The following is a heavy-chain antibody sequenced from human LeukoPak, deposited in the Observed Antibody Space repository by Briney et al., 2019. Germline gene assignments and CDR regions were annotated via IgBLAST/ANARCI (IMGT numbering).Heavy chain of an antibody. CDR1: GFTFHDYA. J-gene: IGHJ4*02. V-gene: IGHV3-43*02. D-gene: IGHD3-10*01. CDR3: AKDHYYGSGSYSRWVYFDY. CDR2: VSGDGDST. Sequence: GGSLRLSCAASGFTFHDYAMHWVRQVPGEGLEWLSLVSGDGDSTYYADSLRGRFTISRDNSKNSLYLQMNSLRTEDTALYFCAKDHYYGSGSYSRWVYFDYWGQGTLVTVSS.